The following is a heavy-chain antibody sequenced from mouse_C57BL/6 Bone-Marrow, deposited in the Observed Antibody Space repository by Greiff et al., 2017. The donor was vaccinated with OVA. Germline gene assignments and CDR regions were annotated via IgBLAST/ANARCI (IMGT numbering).Heavy chain of an antibody. J-gene: IGHJ4*01. V-gene: IGHV12-3*01. D-gene: IGHD2-4*01. CDR2: ITHSGET. Sequence: QVHVKQSGPGLVKPSQSLFLTCSITGFPITSGYYWIWIRQSPGKPLEWMGYITHSGETFYNPSLQSPISITRETSKNQFFLQLNSVTTEDTAMYYCAGGGEDYDGGAMDYWGQGTSVTVSS. CDR3: AGGGEDYDGGAMDY. CDR1: GFPITSGYY.